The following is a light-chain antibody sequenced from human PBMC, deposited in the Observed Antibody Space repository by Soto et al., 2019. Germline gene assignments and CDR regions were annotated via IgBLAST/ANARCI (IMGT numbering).Light chain of an antibody. V-gene: IGKV1-5*03. J-gene: IGKJ1*01. CDR1: QTISSW. CDR2: KAS. CDR3: QHYNSYSEA. Sequence: DIELTHSPSTLSGSVGGRVTLTCRASQTISSWLAWYQQKPGKAPKLLIYKASTLKSGVPSRFSGSGSGTEFTLTISSLQPDDFATYYCQHYNSYSEAFGQGTKVDIK.